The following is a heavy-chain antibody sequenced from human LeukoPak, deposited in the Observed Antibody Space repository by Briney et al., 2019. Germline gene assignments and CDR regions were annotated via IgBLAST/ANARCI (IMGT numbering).Heavy chain of an antibody. V-gene: IGHV3-73*01. Sequence: GGSLRLSCVASGFTFSGSAIHWVRQASGKGLEWVGRVRSKADSYATAYTASMKGRFIISRDDSKNTAYLQMNGLRAEDTAVYYCAKGHISGYYIVSFDFWGQGTPVTVSS. J-gene: IGHJ4*02. D-gene: IGHD3-3*01. CDR1: GFTFSGSA. CDR2: VRSKADSYAT. CDR3: AKGHISGYYIVSFDF.